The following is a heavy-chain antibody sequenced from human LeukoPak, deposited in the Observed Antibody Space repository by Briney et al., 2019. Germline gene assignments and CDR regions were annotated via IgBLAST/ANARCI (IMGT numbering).Heavy chain of an antibody. Sequence: PSQTLSLTCTVSGGSISSGGYYWSWIRQHPGKGLEWIGYIYYSGSTYYNPSLKSRVTISVDTSKNQFSLKLSSVTAADTAVYYCARDRSCSSTSCSFGGWFDPWGQGTLVTVSS. D-gene: IGHD2-2*01. CDR1: GGSISSGGYY. V-gene: IGHV4-31*03. CDR2: IYYSGST. J-gene: IGHJ5*02. CDR3: ARDRSCSSTSCSFGGWFDP.